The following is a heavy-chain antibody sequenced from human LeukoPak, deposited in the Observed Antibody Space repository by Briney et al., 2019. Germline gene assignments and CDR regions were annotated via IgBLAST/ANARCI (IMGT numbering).Heavy chain of an antibody. Sequence: SGGSLRLSCAASGFTFSNHAMNWVRQAPGKGLEWVSTISGSGTVTYYADSVKGRFTISRDNSKNTLYLQMNSLRAEDTAVYYCAKTSVGEGRIIGSGYFDNWGQGTLVTVSS. CDR2: ISGSGTVT. J-gene: IGHJ4*02. CDR1: GFTFSNHA. V-gene: IGHV3-23*01. CDR3: AKTSVGEGRIIGSGYFDN. D-gene: IGHD2-15*01.